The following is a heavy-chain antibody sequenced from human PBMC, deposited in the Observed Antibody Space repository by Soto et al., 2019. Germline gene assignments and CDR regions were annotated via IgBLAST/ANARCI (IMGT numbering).Heavy chain of an antibody. V-gene: IGHV4-59*08. D-gene: IGHD7-27*01. CDR1: GGSMIPYY. J-gene: IGHJ6*02. CDR3: ARHSKKTGDFDYYYGMDV. Sequence: SETLSLTCSVFGGSMIPYYWSWIRQSPGKGLEWIANIYYRGNTNYNPSLESRVTISIDTSKNQFSLKLNSLTAADTAVYYCARHSKKTGDFDYYYGMDVWGQGTTVTVSS. CDR2: IYYRGNT.